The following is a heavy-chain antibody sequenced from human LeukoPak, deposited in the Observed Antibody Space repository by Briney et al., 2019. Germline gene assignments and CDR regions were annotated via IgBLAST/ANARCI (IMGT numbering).Heavy chain of an antibody. V-gene: IGHV3-49*03. CDR2: IRSKAYGGTT. Sequence: GGSLRLSCTASGFPFGDYAMSWFRQAPGKGLEWVGFIRSKAYGGTTEYAASVKGRFTISRDDSKSIAYLQMNSLKTEDTAVYYCTRVSGGSCWIESDYWGQGTLVTVSS. D-gene: IGHD2-15*01. CDR1: GFPFGDYA. J-gene: IGHJ4*02. CDR3: TRVSGGSCWIESDY.